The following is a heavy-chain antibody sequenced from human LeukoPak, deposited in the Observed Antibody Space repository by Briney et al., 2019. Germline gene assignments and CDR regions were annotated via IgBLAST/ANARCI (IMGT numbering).Heavy chain of an antibody. V-gene: IGHV3-9*03. D-gene: IGHD2-2*01. CDR3: AKGVCSSTSCYVDY. CDR1: GFTFDDYA. Sequence: GRSLRLSCAASGFTFDDYAMHWVRQAPGKGLEWVSGISWNSGSIGYADSVKGRFTISRDNAKNSLYLQMNSLRAEDMALYYCAKGVCSSTSCYVDYWGQGTLVTVSS. J-gene: IGHJ4*02. CDR2: ISWNSGSI.